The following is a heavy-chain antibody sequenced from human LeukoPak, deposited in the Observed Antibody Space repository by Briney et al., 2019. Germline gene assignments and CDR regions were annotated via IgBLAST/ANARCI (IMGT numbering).Heavy chain of an antibody. Sequence: EASVKVSCKASAYTFTDYYLHWVRQAPAQGPEWVGWIDPNNGDTEYAHEFQGRVTMTRVRSISIDYMELSRLTSDDTAVYYCARRARNGLDAFDIWGQGTMVTVSS. CDR3: ARRARNGLDAFDI. V-gene: IGHV1-2*02. CDR2: IDPNNGDT. D-gene: IGHD2-8*01. CDR1: AYTFTDYY. J-gene: IGHJ3*02.